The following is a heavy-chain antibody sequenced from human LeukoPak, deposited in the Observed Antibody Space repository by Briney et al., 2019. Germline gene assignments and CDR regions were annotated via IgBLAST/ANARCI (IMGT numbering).Heavy chain of an antibody. CDR3: ARHYSGSYYVFDY. J-gene: IGHJ4*02. V-gene: IGHV3-53*01. CDR1: GFTVSSNY. D-gene: IGHD1-26*01. Sequence: GGSLRLSCAASGFTVSSNYMSWVRQAPGKGLEWVSVIYSGGSTYYADSVKGRFTISRDNSKNTLYLQMNSLRAEDTAVYYCARHYSGSYYVFDYWGQGTLVTVSS. CDR2: IYSGGST.